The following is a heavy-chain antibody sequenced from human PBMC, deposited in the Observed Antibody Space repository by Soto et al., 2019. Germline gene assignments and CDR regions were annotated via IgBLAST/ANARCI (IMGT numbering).Heavy chain of an antibody. CDR3: SIVVTALANHYYHCYRMDV. CDR1: GGSFSSYA. CDR2: IIHIFGTA. Sequence: ASVKVSCKASGGSFSSYAISWFRQAPGQGLEWMGGIIHIFGTANYAQKFQGRVTITADKSTSTAYMELSSLRSEDTPVYYCSIVVTALANHYYHCYRMDVRGQGSTVTVSS. J-gene: IGHJ6*02. D-gene: IGHD2-21*02. V-gene: IGHV1-69*06.